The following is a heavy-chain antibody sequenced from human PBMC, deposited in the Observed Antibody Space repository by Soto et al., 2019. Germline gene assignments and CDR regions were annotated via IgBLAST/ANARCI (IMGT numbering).Heavy chain of an antibody. CDR3: ARDARFRLDGMDV. CDR1: GGSISSGGYY. CDR2: SYYRGST. V-gene: IGHV4-31*03. D-gene: IGHD3-10*01. Sequence: PSETLSLTCTVSGGSISSGGYYWSWIRQHPGKGLEWIGYSYYRGSTYYNPSLKSRVTISVDTSKNQFSLKLSSVAAADTAVYYCARDARFRLDGMDVWGQGTTVTVSS. J-gene: IGHJ6*02.